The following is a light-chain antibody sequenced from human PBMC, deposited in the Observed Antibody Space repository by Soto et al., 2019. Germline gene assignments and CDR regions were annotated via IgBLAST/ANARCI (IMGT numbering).Light chain of an antibody. CDR3: QSYDSSLSGSV. CDR2: GNS. J-gene: IGLJ2*01. V-gene: IGLV1-40*01. Sequence: QSVLTQPPSVSGAPGQRVTFSCTGTSPNIGAGYDVHGYQQLPGTAPKLLIYGNSNRPSGVPDRFSGSKSGTSASLAITGLQAEDEADYYCQSYDSSLSGSVFGGGTKLTVL. CDR1: SPNIGAGYD.